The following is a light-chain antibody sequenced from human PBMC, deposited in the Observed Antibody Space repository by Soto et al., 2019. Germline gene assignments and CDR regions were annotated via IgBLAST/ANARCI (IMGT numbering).Light chain of an antibody. Sequence: EIVLTQSPGTLSLSPGERATLSCRASQSVSSSYLAWYQQKPGQPPRPLIYGASSRATGIPDRFSGSGSGTDFTLTISRLEPEDFAVYYCQQYGSSPLITFGQGTRLEIK. CDR1: QSVSSSY. CDR2: GAS. J-gene: IGKJ5*01. V-gene: IGKV3-20*01. CDR3: QQYGSSPLIT.